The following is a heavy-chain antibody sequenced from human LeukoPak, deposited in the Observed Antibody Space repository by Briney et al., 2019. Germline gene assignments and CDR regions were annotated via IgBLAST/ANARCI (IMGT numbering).Heavy chain of an antibody. J-gene: IGHJ4*02. V-gene: IGHV6-1*01. Sequence: SQTLSLTCAISGDSVSSKSAAWNWIRQSPSRGLEWLGRTYYRSKWYNDYAVSVKSRITINPDTSKNQFSLQLNSVTPEDTAVYYYAREGKWNYGPYPGPYYFDYWGQGTLVTVSS. CDR1: GDSVSSKSAA. CDR2: TYYRSKWYN. CDR3: AREGKWNYGPYPGPYYFDY. D-gene: IGHD1-7*01.